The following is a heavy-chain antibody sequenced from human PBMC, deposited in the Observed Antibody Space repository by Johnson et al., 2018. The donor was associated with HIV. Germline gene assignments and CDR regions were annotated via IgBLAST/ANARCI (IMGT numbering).Heavy chain of an antibody. CDR3: ARDERWNYYDAFDI. CDR1: GFTFSGYG. V-gene: IGHV3-30*02. J-gene: IGHJ3*02. D-gene: IGHD1-7*01. Sequence: QVQLVESGGGVVQPGGSLRLSCTTSGFTFSGYGMHWVRQSPGRGLEWVAFIYYDGIKKYYADSVRGRFTISRDNSKNTLSLQMDSLRPDDTALYYCARDERWNYYDAFDIWGQGTMVTVSS. CDR2: IYYDGIKK.